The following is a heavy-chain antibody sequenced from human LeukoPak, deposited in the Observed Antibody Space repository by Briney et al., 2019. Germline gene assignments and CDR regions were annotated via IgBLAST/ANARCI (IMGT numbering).Heavy chain of an antibody. CDR1: GGSISSSSYY. V-gene: IGHV4-39*01. D-gene: IGHD1-26*01. CDR3: AREDRVGATTGSDY. J-gene: IGHJ4*02. Sequence: SETLSLTCTVSGGSISSSSYYWGWTRLPPGKGMEWIGTIYHNGATYYNTSLRSRVTISVDTSKNQFSLKLSSVTAADTAVYYCAREDRVGATTGSDYWGQGALVTVSS. CDR2: IYHNGAT.